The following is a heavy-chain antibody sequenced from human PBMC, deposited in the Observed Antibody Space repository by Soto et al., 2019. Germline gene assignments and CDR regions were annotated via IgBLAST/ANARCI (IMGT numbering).Heavy chain of an antibody. V-gene: IGHV4-34*01. D-gene: IGHD6-19*01. CDR1: GGSFSGYY. Sequence: QVQLQQWGAGLLKPSETLSLTCAVYGGSFSGYYWSWIRQPPGKGLEWIGEINHSGSTTYNPSLKSRVTIAVDTSNHRFSLTLSSVPAADTAVYFCASLLPFIAVAGTNAFDIWGQGTMVTVSS. CDR2: INHSGST. J-gene: IGHJ3*02. CDR3: ASLLPFIAVAGTNAFDI.